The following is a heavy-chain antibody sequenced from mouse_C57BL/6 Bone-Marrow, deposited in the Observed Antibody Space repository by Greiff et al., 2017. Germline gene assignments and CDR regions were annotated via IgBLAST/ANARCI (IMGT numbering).Heavy chain of an antibody. J-gene: IGHJ2*01. V-gene: IGHV1-64*01. Sequence: VQLQQPGAELVKPGASVKLSCKASGYTFTSYWMHWVKQRPGQGLEWIGMINPNSGSTNYNETFKSKATLTVDKSSSTAYMQLSSLTSEDSAVYYCARGTMVTDYWGQGTTLTVSS. D-gene: IGHD2-2*01. CDR2: INPNSGST. CDR1: GYTFTSYW. CDR3: ARGTMVTDY.